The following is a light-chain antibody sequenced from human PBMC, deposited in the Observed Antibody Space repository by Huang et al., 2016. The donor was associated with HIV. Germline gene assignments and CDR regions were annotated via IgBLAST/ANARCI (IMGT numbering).Light chain of an antibody. CDR3: QQYYTTPMYT. CDR2: WAS. CDR1: QSVLYSSNNKNY. J-gene: IGKJ2*01. Sequence: DIVMTQSPDSLAVSLGERATINCKSSQSVLYSSNNKNYLAWYQQQPGQPPKLLIYWASTRESGVPGRCSGSGSGTEFTLTISSLQAEDVAVYYCQQYYTTPMYTFGQGTKLEIK. V-gene: IGKV4-1*01.